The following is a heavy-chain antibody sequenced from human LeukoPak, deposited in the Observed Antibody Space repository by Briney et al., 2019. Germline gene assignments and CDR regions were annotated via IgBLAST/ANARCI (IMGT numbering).Heavy chain of an antibody. Sequence: GGSLRLSCAASGFTFRSYSMAWVRLAPGKGLEWVSVIRGGADDTSYADSVKGRFTISRDNSKNTLFLQMDGMRVEDTAVYYCAASGFSGYDHPSWGQGTLVTVSS. CDR2: IRGGADDT. D-gene: IGHD5-12*01. CDR1: GFTFRSYS. J-gene: IGHJ5*02. CDR3: AASGFSGYDHPS. V-gene: IGHV3-23*01.